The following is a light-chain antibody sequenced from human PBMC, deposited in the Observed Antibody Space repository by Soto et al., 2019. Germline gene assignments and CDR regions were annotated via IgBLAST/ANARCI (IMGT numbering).Light chain of an antibody. CDR1: SSNIWAPSD. J-gene: IGLJ1*01. V-gene: IGLV1-40*01. CDR2: SNS. CDR3: WTYASSMTASV. Sequence: QSVLTQPPSVSGAPGQRVTISCTRSSSNIWAPSDVHWYQQFPGTAPKLLIYSNSNPPSRVPDRFSPSKSGTSTPLAITGLKGEDVADYYCWTYASSMTASVVGRGTKVTVL.